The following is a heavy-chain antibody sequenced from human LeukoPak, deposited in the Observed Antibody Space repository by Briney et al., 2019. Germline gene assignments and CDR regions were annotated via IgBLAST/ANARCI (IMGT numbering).Heavy chain of an antibody. CDR1: GDSIHSVYYF. Sequence: PSETLSLTCTVSGDSIHSVYYFWGWIRQPPGKGLEWIGSVYFDGDTSYSPSLKSRVIISVDTSKNQFSLNLTSVTAADTAVYYCARVGGIAAADPYYFDYWGQGTLVTVSS. J-gene: IGHJ4*02. CDR2: VYFDGDT. CDR3: ARVGGIAAADPYYFDY. D-gene: IGHD6-13*01. V-gene: IGHV4-39*07.